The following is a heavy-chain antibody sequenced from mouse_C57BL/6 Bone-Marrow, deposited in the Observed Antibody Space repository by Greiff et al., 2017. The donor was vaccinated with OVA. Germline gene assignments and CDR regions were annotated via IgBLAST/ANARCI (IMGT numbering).Heavy chain of an antibody. CDR2: IRSKSNNYAT. D-gene: IGHD2-5*01. V-gene: IGHV10-1*01. Sequence: EVKLVESGGGLVQPKGSLKLSCAASGFSFNTYAMNWVRQAPGKGLEWVARIRSKSNNYATYYADSVKDRFTISRDDSESMLYLQMNNLKTEDTAMYYCVRHRDSNYDAMDYWGQGTSVTVSS. CDR1: GFSFNTYA. CDR3: VRHRDSNYDAMDY. J-gene: IGHJ4*01.